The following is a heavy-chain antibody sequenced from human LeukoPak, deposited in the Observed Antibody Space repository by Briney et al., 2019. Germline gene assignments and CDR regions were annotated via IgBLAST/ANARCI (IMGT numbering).Heavy chain of an antibody. J-gene: IGHJ5*02. CDR1: GFTFSSYS. Sequence: GSLRLSCAASGFTFSSYSMNWVRQAPGKGLEWIGEINHSGSTNYNPSLKSRVTISVDTSKNQFSLKLSSVTAADTAVYYCARVGGTGWFDPWGQGTLVTVSS. CDR3: ARVGGTGWFDP. CDR2: INHSGST. D-gene: IGHD1-1*01. V-gene: IGHV4-34*01.